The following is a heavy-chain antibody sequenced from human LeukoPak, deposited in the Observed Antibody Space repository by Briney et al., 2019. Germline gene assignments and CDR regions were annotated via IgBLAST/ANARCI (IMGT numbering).Heavy chain of an antibody. CDR3: VRDLGGRSGH. CDR1: GFIFRSNW. Sequence: GGSLRLSCAASGFIFRSNWMHWVRQAPGKGLVWVSRINEDGSTTNHADSVKGRFTISRDNVKNALYMEMNSLRAEDTAVYYCVRDLGGRSGHWGQGTLVTVSS. V-gene: IGHV3-74*01. J-gene: IGHJ4*02. D-gene: IGHD1-26*01. CDR2: INEDGSTT.